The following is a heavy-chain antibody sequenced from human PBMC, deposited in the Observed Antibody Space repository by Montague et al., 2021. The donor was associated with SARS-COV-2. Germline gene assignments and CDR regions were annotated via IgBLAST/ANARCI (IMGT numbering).Heavy chain of an antibody. V-gene: IGHV3-66*01. Sequence: SLRLSCAASGFIASRNYMSWVRQAPGKGLAWVSSIYVGGGTYHVDSVTGRFTVSRDGSPNTLYLQMNSLRVDDTAVNYFARGYSDAPRDSLDYWGQGLLVTVSS. CDR1: GFIASRNY. CDR2: IYVGGGT. CDR3: ARGYSDAPRDSLDY. J-gene: IGHJ4*02. D-gene: IGHD2-15*01.